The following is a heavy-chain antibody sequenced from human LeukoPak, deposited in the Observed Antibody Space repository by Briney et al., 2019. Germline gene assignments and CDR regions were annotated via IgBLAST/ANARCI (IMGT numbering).Heavy chain of an antibody. J-gene: IGHJ4*02. CDR3: ARIEHTMIALDY. CDR1: GGTFSSYA. CDR2: IIPIFGPA. D-gene: IGHD3-22*01. Sequence: SVKVSCKASGGTFSSYAISWVRQAPGQGLEWMGGIIPIFGPANYAQKFQGRVTITADESTSTAYMELSSLRSEDTAVYYCARIEHTMIALDYWGQGTLVTVSS. V-gene: IGHV1-69*13.